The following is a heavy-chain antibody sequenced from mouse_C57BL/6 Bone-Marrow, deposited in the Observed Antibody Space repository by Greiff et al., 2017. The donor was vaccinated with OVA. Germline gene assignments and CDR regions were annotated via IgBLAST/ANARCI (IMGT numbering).Heavy chain of an antibody. Sequence: VQLQQSGAELVRPGTSVKMSCKASGYTFTNYWIGWAKQRPGHGLEWIGDIYPGGGYTNYNEKFKGKATLTADKSSSTAYMQFSSLTSEDSAIYYCARIWPFYAMDYWGQGTSVTVSS. J-gene: IGHJ4*01. CDR1: GYTFTNYW. CDR3: ARIWPFYAMDY. V-gene: IGHV1-63*01. CDR2: IYPGGGYT.